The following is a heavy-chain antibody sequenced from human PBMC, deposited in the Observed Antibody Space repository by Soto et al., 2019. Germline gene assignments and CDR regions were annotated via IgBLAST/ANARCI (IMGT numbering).Heavy chain of an antibody. Sequence: SCQCSGYTFSXXXXXWVRQLPGKGLEYMGIIYPGDSETRYSPSFHGKVTISADRSXGTAYLQWSSLEASDSAFYFCARSPRSSPYFDYWGQGALVTVSS. J-gene: IGHJ4*02. CDR2: IYPGDSET. CDR1: GYTFSXXX. V-gene: IGHV5-51*01. D-gene: IGHD6-13*01. CDR3: ARSPRSSPYFDY.